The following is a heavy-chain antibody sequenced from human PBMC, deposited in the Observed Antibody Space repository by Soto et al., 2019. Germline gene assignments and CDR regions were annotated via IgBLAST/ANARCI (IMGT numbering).Heavy chain of an antibody. Sequence: GGSLRLSCAASGFTFSSYAMHWVRQAPGKGLEWVAVISYDGSNKYYADSVKGRFTISRDNSKNTLYLQMNSLRAEDTAVYYCARGVVVAARRGIAVAGTGYYYGMDVWGQGTTVTVSS. D-gene: IGHD6-19*01. V-gene: IGHV3-30-3*01. CDR2: ISYDGSNK. J-gene: IGHJ6*02. CDR3: ARGVVVAARRGIAVAGTGYYYGMDV. CDR1: GFTFSSYA.